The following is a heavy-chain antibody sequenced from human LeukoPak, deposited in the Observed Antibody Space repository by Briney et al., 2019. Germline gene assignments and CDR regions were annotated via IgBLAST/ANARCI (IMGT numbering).Heavy chain of an antibody. D-gene: IGHD3-22*01. CDR1: GFTVSSNY. CDR2: IYGGGTT. Sequence: GGSLRLSCAASGFTVSSNYMSWVRQAPGKGLEWVSVIYGGGTTYYADSVKGRFTIPRDNSKNTLYLQMNTLRSEDTAVYYCARDPRGPIGFDSSGRDSFDYWGQGTLVTVSS. V-gene: IGHV3-53*05. J-gene: IGHJ4*02. CDR3: ARDPRGPIGFDSSGRDSFDY.